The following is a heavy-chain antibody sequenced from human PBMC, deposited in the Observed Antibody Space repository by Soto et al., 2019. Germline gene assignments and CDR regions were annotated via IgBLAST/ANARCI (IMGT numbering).Heavy chain of an antibody. V-gene: IGHV4-39*02. D-gene: IGHD6-13*01. CDR2: IYYSGST. J-gene: IGHJ4*02. Sequence: PSETLSLTCTVSGGSVSSSSCYWGWIRPPPGKGLEWIGSIYYSGSTYYNPSLKSRVTISVETSKNQFSLKLSSVTAADTAVYYCARDTTAPFGYSSSWGQGTLVTVSS. CDR3: ARDTTAPFGYSSS. CDR1: GGSVSSSSCY.